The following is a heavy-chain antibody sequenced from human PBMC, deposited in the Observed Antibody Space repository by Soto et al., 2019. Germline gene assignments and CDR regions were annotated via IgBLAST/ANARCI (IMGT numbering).Heavy chain of an antibody. V-gene: IGHV5-51*01. CDR2: ISPADSDM. D-gene: IGHD3-10*01. CDR1: GYKFTSYW. J-gene: IGHJ4*02. CDR3: ARQTSWFGELSLDY. Sequence: GESLKISCQTSGYKFTSYWITWVRQMPGKGLEWVAIISPADSDMRYSPSFQGHVTVSADRSKSTVYLNWSSLKASDTATYFCARQTSWFGELSLDYWGQGTQVTVSS.